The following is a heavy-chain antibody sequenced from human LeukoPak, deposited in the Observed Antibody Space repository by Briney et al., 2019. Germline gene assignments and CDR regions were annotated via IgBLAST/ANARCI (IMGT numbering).Heavy chain of an antibody. D-gene: IGHD6-19*01. V-gene: IGHV3-23*01. Sequence: GGSPTLSCAASGFKFCIYVMSWVPPAPGKGLEWVSLIRTDGTAYYPDSVRGRFSVFRDNSRNTLYLQINSLRADDTATYYCAKGGWVSPFEYWGQGSLVTVSS. CDR1: GFKFCIYV. J-gene: IGHJ4*02. CDR2: IRTDGTA. CDR3: AKGGWVSPFEY.